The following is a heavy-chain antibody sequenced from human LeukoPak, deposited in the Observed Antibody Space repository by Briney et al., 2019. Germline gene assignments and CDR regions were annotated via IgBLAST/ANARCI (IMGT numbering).Heavy chain of an antibody. D-gene: IGHD2-2*02. CDR1: GGSISSYY. Sequence: SETLSLTCTVSGGSISSYYWSWIRQPPGKGLEWIGYIYYSGSTNYNPSLKSRVTISVDTSKNQFSLKLSSVTAADTAVYYCAREPRDCSSTSCYIAFDIWGQGTMVTVSS. CDR2: IYYSGST. V-gene: IGHV4-59*01. CDR3: AREPRDCSSTSCYIAFDI. J-gene: IGHJ3*02.